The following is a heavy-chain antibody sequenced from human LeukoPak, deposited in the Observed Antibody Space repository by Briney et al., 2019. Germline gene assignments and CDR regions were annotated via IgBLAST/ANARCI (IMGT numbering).Heavy chain of an antibody. CDR1: GYTFTSYD. Sequence: ASVKVSCKASGYTFTSYDINWVRQAPGQGLEWMGGIIPIFGTANYAQKFQGRVTITADESTSTAYVELSSLRSEDTAVYYCARWYYYGSGSFPTTNWFDPWGQGTLVTVSS. CDR2: IIPIFGTA. D-gene: IGHD3-10*01. V-gene: IGHV1-69*13. J-gene: IGHJ5*02. CDR3: ARWYYYGSGSFPTTNWFDP.